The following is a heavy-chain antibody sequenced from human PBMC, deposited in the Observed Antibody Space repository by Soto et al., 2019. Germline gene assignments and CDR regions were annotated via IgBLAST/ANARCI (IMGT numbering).Heavy chain of an antibody. CDR2: IYHNDGST. Sequence: GASVKVSCKASGYTFTSYYMHWVRQAPGQGLEWMGRIYHNDGSTSYAQKFQGRVTMTVDTSTSTAYMELRGLTSDDTAVYYCARVRQLVGYFYYYMDVWGKGTTVTVSS. CDR3: ARVRQLVGYFYYYMDV. J-gene: IGHJ6*03. D-gene: IGHD6-6*01. V-gene: IGHV1-46*01. CDR1: GYTFTSYY.